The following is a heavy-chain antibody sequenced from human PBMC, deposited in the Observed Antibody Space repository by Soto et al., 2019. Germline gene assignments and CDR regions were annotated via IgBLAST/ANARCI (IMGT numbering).Heavy chain of an antibody. Sequence: SGTLSLSCTVSGGSISSYYWSWFRQPAGNGLEWIGRIYTSGSTNYNPSLKSRVTMSVDTSKNQFSLKLSSVTVADTAVYYCARAKGNGDNWFDPWGQGTLVTVS. D-gene: IGHD4-4*01. V-gene: IGHV4-4*07. J-gene: IGHJ5*02. CDR2: IYTSGST. CDR3: ARAKGNGDNWFDP. CDR1: GGSISSYY.